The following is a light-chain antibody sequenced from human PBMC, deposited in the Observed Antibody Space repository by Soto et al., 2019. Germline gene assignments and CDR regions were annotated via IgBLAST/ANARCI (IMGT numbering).Light chain of an antibody. V-gene: IGLV2-14*03. CDR2: DVS. CDR3: SSYTSSNTVV. J-gene: IGLJ3*02. CDR1: SSDVGSYNY. Sequence: QSALTQPASVSGSPGQSITISCTGTSSDVGSYNYVSWYQQYPDKAPKLMIYDVSNRPSGVSNRFSGSKSGNTASLTISGIQAEDEADYYCSSYTSSNTVVFGGGTKLTVL.